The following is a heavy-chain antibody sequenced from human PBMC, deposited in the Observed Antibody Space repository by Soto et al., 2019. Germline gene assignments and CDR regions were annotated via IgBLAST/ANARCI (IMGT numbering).Heavy chain of an antibody. J-gene: IGHJ4*02. CDR2: ISGSANDI. D-gene: IGHD6-6*01. CDR1: GFTFSSHA. CDR3: AKKRYDSSSRGCFAY. Sequence: EVQLLESGGGLVQPGGSLRLSCAASGFTFSSHAMHWVRQAPGKGLEWVSAISGSANDIYYADSVTGRVTISRDSSTYTLFLKMNSLRAEDTAVYYCAKKRYDSSSRGCFAYLGQGTLATVSS. V-gene: IGHV3-23*01.